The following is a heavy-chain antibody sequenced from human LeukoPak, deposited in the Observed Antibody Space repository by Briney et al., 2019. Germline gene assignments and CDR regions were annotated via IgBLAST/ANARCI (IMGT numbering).Heavy chain of an antibody. CDR3: AKSPTAAAGLFDY. CDR2: ISWNSGSI. J-gene: IGHJ4*02. Sequence: PGGSLRLSCAASGFTFSSYWMHWVRQAPGKGLEWVSGISWNSGSIGYADSVKGRFTISRDNAKDSLYLQMNSLRAEDTALYYCAKSPTAAAGLFDYWGQGTLVTVSS. V-gene: IGHV3-9*01. CDR1: GFTFSSYW. D-gene: IGHD6-13*01.